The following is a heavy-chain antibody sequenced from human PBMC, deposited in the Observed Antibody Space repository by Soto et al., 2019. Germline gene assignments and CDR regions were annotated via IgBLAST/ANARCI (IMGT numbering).Heavy chain of an antibody. J-gene: IGHJ3*02. V-gene: IGHV4-39*01. D-gene: IGHD3-9*01. CDR1: GGSVSNNTYY. Sequence: HLQLEESGPGLVKPSETLSLTCTVSGGSVSNNTYYWGWIRQPPGKGLEWIGSIYSSGSTNYHPSITSRFTISLDTSKNELSLNMTSVSASDTAVYYCRRTIAVLTGYYDAFYIWGQGTAVTFSS. CDR3: RRTIAVLTGYYDAFYI. CDR2: IYSSGST.